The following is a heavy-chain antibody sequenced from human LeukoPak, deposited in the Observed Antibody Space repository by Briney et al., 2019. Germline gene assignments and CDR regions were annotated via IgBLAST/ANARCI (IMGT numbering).Heavy chain of an antibody. CDR3: AKDIRSGLVYFDY. V-gene: IGHV3-9*01. CDR1: GFTFSSYG. J-gene: IGHJ4*02. CDR2: ISWNSGSI. D-gene: IGHD6-19*01. Sequence: PGGSLRLSCAASGFTFSSYGMHWVRQAPGKGLEWVSGISWNSGSIGYADSVKGRFTISRDNAKNSLYLQMNSLRAEDTALYYCAKDIRSGLVYFDYWGQRTLVTVSS.